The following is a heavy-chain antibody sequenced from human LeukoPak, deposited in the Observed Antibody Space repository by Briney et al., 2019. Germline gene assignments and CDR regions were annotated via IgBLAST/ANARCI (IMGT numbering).Heavy chain of an antibody. D-gene: IGHD6-19*01. CDR1: GFTFSSYS. Sequence: GGSLRLSCAASGFTFSSYSMNWVRQAPGKGLEWVSSISSSSSYIYYADSVKGRFTISRDNAKNSLYLQMYSLRAEDTAVYYCAREHYESSGWGFDYWGQGTLVTVSS. V-gene: IGHV3-21*01. CDR2: ISSSSSYI. J-gene: IGHJ4*02. CDR3: AREHYESSGWGFDY.